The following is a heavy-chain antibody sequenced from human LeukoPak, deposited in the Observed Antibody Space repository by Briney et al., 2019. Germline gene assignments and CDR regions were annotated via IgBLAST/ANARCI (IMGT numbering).Heavy chain of an antibody. D-gene: IGHD6-13*01. V-gene: IGHV4-59*01. J-gene: IGHJ3*02. CDR2: IYDSGST. CDR1: GGSISSYY. Sequence: SETLSLTCTVSGGSISSYYWSWIRQPPGKGLEWIGYIYDSGSTNYNPSLKSRVTISVDTSKNQFSLKLSSVTAADTAVYYCARDKTRPGIAAAGTRAAFDIWGQGTMVTVSS. CDR3: ARDKTRPGIAAAGTRAAFDI.